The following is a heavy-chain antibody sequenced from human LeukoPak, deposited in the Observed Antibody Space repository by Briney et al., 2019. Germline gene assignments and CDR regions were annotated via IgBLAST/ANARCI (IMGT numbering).Heavy chain of an antibody. V-gene: IGHV1-18*01. CDR2: VSAYKGDT. Sequence: ASVKVSCKASGYTSITYGISWVRQAPGQGLEWMGWVSAYKGDTYYAQKLQGRVTMTTDTSTATAYMQLRSLRSDDTAVYYCARDYSGSGENWFDPWGQGTLVTVSS. J-gene: IGHJ5*02. D-gene: IGHD3-10*01. CDR3: ARDYSGSGENWFDP. CDR1: GYTSITYG.